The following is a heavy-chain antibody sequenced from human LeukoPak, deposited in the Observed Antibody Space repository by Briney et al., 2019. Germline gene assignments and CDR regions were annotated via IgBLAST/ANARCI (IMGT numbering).Heavy chain of an antibody. D-gene: IGHD5-24*01. Sequence: GESLRLSCAASGFTFSSYGLHWVRQAPGKGLEWVAIISYDGSNKYYADSVKGRFTISRDNSKNTLYLQMNSLRAEDTAVYYCAKEMTTIEGHWYFDLWGRGTLVTVSS. CDR3: AKEMTTIEGHWYFDL. V-gene: IGHV3-30*18. CDR1: GFTFSSYG. J-gene: IGHJ2*01. CDR2: ISYDGSNK.